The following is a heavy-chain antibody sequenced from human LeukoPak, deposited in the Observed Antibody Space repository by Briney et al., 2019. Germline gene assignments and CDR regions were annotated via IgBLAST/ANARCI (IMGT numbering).Heavy chain of an antibody. D-gene: IGHD3-10*01. V-gene: IGHV3-23*01. Sequence: PGGSLRLSCAASGFXFSSYAISWVRQAPGKGLEWVSAISGSGDITYYTNSVKGRFTISRDNSKNTLYLQMNSLRAEDTAAYYCATHSGSRSFDYWGQGTLVTVSS. CDR1: GFXFSSYA. CDR3: ATHSGSRSFDY. CDR2: ISGSGDIT. J-gene: IGHJ4*02.